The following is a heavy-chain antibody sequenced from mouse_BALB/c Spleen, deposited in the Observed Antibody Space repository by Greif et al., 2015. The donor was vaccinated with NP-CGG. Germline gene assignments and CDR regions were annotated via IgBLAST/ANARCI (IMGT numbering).Heavy chain of an antibody. CDR3: ARDKGTTGTGMDY. CDR1: GFTFTDYY. Sequence: EVKLVESGGGLVQPGGSLRLSCATSGFTFTDYYMSWVRQPPGKALEWLGFIRNKANGYTTEYSASVKGRFTISRDNSQSILYLQMNTLRAEDSATYFCARDKGTTGTGMDYWGRGTSVTVSS. V-gene: IGHV7-3*02. CDR2: IRNKANGYTT. D-gene: IGHD4-1*02. J-gene: IGHJ4*01.